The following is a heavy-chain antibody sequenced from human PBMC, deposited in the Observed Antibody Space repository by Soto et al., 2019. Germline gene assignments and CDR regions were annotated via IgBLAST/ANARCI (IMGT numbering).Heavy chain of an antibody. CDR1: GGSFSGYY. J-gene: IGHJ4*02. Sequence: SETLSLTCAVYGGSFSGYYWSWIRQPPGKGLEWIGEINHSGSTNYNPSLKSRVTVSVDTSKNQFSLKLSSVTAADTAVYYCARGHSYGDRYFDYWGQGTLVTVSS. D-gene: IGHD5-18*01. V-gene: IGHV4-34*01. CDR3: ARGHSYGDRYFDY. CDR2: INHSGST.